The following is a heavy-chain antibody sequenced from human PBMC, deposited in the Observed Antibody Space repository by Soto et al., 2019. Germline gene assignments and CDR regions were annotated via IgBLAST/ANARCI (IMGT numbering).Heavy chain of an antibody. CDR2: IIPIFGTA. Sequence: SVKVSCKASGGTFSTYAISWVRQAPGQGLEWMGGIIPIFGTARYAQKFQGRVTITADRSTSTAYMELISLRSEDTAVFFCARESESSSLYGLGVWGQGTTVTVSS. D-gene: IGHD6-19*01. V-gene: IGHV1-69*06. J-gene: IGHJ6*02. CDR1: GGTFSTYA. CDR3: ARESESSSLYGLGV.